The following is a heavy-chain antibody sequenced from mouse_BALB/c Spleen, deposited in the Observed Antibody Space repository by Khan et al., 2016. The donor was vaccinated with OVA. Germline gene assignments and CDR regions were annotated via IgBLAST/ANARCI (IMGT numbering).Heavy chain of an antibody. CDR3: TSYITTTTGDYYAMDY. V-gene: IGHV5-6*01. D-gene: IGHD1-2*01. J-gene: IGHJ4*01. CDR1: GFIFSSYG. Sequence: EVELVESGGDLVKPGGSPKLSCAASGFIFSSYGMSWVRQTPDKRLEWVATISSGGTYTYYPDSVKGRFTISRDNAKNTLSLQMSSLKSEDTAMYYCTSYITTTTGDYYAMDYWGQGTSVTVSS. CDR2: ISSGGTYT.